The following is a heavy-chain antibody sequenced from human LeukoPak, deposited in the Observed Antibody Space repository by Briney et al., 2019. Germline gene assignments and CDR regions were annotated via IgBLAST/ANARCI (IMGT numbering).Heavy chain of an antibody. CDR2: IHNSGST. J-gene: IGHJ5*02. D-gene: IGHD4-17*01. V-gene: IGHV4-61*01. CDR1: GGSVSSDSYY. Sequence: TSETLSLTCKVSGGSVSSDSYYWSWIRQPPGQGLEWIGYIHNSGSTKYNASLKSRLTISVDTSKNQFSLEVTSVTAADTAVYYCARTNYGDYTWFDPWGQGTLVTVSS. CDR3: ARTNYGDYTWFDP.